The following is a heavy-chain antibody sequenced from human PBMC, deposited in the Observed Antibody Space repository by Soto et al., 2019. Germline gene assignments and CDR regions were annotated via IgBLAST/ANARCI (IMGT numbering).Heavy chain of an antibody. Sequence: QVQLMQSGAEVRKPGASVKVSCKASGYTFTNFHFNWVRQATGQGLEWIGWLNPYSGDTGYAQNFQGRVTMNRDTSINTAYMEMTSLTSDDTAVYYCARGSPGPVDHWGQGTPVTVSS. CDR2: LNPYSGDT. CDR3: ARGSPGPVDH. J-gene: IGHJ4*02. V-gene: IGHV1-8*02. D-gene: IGHD3-10*01. CDR1: GYTFTNFH.